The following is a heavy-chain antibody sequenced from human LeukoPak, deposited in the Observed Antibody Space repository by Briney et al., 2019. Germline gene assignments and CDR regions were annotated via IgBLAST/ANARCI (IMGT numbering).Heavy chain of an antibody. CDR3: ARDLMGFGSGWYGYFDY. V-gene: IGHV3-20*04. CDR2: INWNGGST. Sequence: GGSLRLSCAASGFTFDDYGMSWVRQAPGKGLEWVSGINWNGGSTGYADSVKGRFTISRDNAKNSLYLQMNSLRAEDTALHYCARDLMGFGSGWYGYFDYWGQGTLVTVSS. CDR1: GFTFDDYG. J-gene: IGHJ4*02. D-gene: IGHD6-19*01.